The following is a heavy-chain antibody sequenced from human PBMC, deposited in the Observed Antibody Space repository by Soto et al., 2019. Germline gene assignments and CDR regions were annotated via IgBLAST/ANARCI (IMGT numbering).Heavy chain of an antibody. Sequence: SETLSLTCXVSGGSINNYYLCWIRQFPGKGLEWIGYIYYSGSTSYNPSLKSRVTISVDTSKNWLSLKLSSVTPADTAVYYCAREISGTTWRGMDVWGQGTTVTVSS. V-gene: IGHV4-59*01. J-gene: IGHJ6*02. CDR1: GGSINNYY. CDR2: IYYSGST. CDR3: AREISGTTWRGMDV. D-gene: IGHD1-7*01.